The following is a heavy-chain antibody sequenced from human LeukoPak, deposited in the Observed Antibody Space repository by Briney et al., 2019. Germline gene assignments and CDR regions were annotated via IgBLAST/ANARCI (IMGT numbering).Heavy chain of an antibody. CDR1: GFTFSSYS. J-gene: IGHJ4*02. CDR3: ARRRYSGSSQHFDY. Sequence: GGSLRLSCVASGFTFSSYSVNWVRQAPGKGLEWVSCISSSSSYIYYADSVKGRFTISRDNAKNSLYLQMNSLRAEDTAVYYCARRRYSGSSQHFDYWGQGTLVTVSS. CDR2: ISSSSSYI. V-gene: IGHV3-21*01. D-gene: IGHD1-26*01.